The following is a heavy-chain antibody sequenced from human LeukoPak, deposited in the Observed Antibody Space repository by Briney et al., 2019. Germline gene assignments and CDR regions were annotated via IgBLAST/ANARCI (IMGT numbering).Heavy chain of an antibody. CDR3: ARGPPNWGFDF. J-gene: IGHJ4*02. Sequence: ASVKVSCKASGYTFTSYDINWVRHATGQGLEWMGWMSPNSGDTGYVQKFQGRVTMTRDTSISTAFMELTSLRSEDTAVYYCARGPPNWGFDFWGQGALVTVSS. D-gene: IGHD7-27*01. CDR1: GYTFTSYD. CDR2: MSPNSGDT. V-gene: IGHV1-8*01.